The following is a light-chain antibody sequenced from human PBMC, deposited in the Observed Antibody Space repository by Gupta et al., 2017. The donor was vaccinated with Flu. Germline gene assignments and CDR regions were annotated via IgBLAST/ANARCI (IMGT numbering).Light chain of an antibody. Sequence: DIQMTQSPSSLSASVGDRVIITCRASQSISNSLGWYQQKPQKAPKSLIYGATSLQKGVPSRCSGSGSRGEFTLTISSLHPEDFGTYYCRQYGDYPITFGQGTRLEIK. CDR1: QSISNS. J-gene: IGKJ5*01. V-gene: IGKV1D-16*01. CDR2: GAT. CDR3: RQYGDYPIT.